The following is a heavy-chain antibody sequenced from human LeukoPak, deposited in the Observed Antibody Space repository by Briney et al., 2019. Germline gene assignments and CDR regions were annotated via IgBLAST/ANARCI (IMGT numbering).Heavy chain of an antibody. J-gene: IGHJ6*03. D-gene: IGHD1-26*01. CDR1: GYSFTSYW. V-gene: IGHV5-51*01. CDR3: ARLEFGGSYYYYYYMDV. CDR2: IYPGDSDT. Sequence: GESLKISCKGSGYSFTSYWIGWVRQMPGKGLEWMGIIYPGDSDTRYSPSFQGQVTISADKSISTAYLQWSSLKASDTAMYYCARLEFGGSYYYYYYMDVWGKGTTVTVSS.